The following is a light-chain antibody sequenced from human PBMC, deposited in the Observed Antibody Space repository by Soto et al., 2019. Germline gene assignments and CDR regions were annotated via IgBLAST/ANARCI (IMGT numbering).Light chain of an antibody. CDR1: RSISTY. J-gene: IGKJ5*01. Sequence: ETVLTQSPATLSLSPGERATLPCRASRSISTYLAWYQQKPGQAPRLLIYEALNRATGIPARFSGSGSGTDFTLTISRLEPEDFAVYYCQQYGSSPITFGQGTRLEIK. CDR3: QQYGSSPIT. V-gene: IGKV3-20*01. CDR2: EAL.